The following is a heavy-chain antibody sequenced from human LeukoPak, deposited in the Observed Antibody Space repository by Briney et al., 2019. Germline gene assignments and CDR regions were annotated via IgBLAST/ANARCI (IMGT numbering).Heavy chain of an antibody. D-gene: IGHD2-15*01. J-gene: IGHJ6*02. CDR1: GFTFSSCA. Sequence: PGGSPRLSCAASGFTFSSCAMNWVRQAPGKGLEWVSTVSGSGGTTHYAESVKGRFTISRDNSKSTLYLQMNSLRAEDTALYYCATSAGWYNYFVMAVWGQGTTVTVSS. CDR3: ATSAGWYNYFVMAV. CDR2: VSGSGGTT. V-gene: IGHV3-23*01.